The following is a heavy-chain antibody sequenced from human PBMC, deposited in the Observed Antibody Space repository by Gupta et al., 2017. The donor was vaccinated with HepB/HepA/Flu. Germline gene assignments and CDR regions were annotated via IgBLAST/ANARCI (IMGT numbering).Heavy chain of an antibody. CDR3: AKDTFRSKNAYFDI. CDR1: GFTFEDYA. V-gene: IGHV3-9*01. J-gene: IGHJ3*02. D-gene: IGHD1-1*01. Sequence: EVQLVESGGGLVQPGRSLRVPCAGSGFTFEDYAMNWVRQAPGKGLEWVSGISWNSGSIGYADSVKGRFTISRDNAKNSLYLQMNSLRAEDTAMYYCAKDTFRSKNAYFDIWGQGTMVTVSS. CDR2: ISWNSGSI.